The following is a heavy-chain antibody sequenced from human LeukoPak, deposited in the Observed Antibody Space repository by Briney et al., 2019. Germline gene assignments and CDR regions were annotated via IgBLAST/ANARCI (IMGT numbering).Heavy chain of an antibody. CDR1: GGSISSYY. D-gene: IGHD3-9*01. V-gene: IGHV4-4*07. Sequence: PSETLSLTCTVSGGSISSYYWSWIRQPAGRRLEWIGRIYTTGSTDYNPSLKSRVTMSVDTSKNQFSLKLNSVTAADTAVYYCARDSRGTYYDILTGINWFDPWGQGTLVTVSS. CDR2: IYTTGST. CDR3: ARDSRGTYYDILTGINWFDP. J-gene: IGHJ5*02.